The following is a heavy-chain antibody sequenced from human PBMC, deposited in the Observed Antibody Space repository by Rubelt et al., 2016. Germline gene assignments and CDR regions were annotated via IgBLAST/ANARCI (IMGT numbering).Heavy chain of an antibody. V-gene: IGHV3-33*05. J-gene: IGHJ6*03. CDR2: ISYDGSNK. D-gene: IGHD3-3*01. Sequence: VISYDGSNKYYADSVKGRFTISRDNAKNSLYLQMNSLRAEDTAVYYCAREGQHFDFWSGHNYYYYYYMDVWGKGTTVTVSS. CDR3: AREGQHFDFWSGHNYYYYYYMDV.